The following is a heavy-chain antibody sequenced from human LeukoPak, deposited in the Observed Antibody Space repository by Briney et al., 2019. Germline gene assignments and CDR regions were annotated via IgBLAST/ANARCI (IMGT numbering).Heavy chain of an antibody. V-gene: IGHV4-34*01. D-gene: IGHD2-2*02. CDR1: GGSFSGYY. CDR2: INHSGST. CDR3: ARGRRYCSSTSCHSPLDY. Sequence: SETLSLTCAVSGGSFSGYYWSWIRQPPGKGLEWIGEINHSGSTNYNPSLKSRVTISVDTSKNQFSLKLSSVTAADTAVYYCARGRRYCSSTSCHSPLDYWGQGTLVTVST. J-gene: IGHJ4*02.